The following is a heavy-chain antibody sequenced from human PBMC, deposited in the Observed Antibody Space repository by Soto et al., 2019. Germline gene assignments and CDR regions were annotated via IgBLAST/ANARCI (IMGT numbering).Heavy chain of an antibody. D-gene: IGHD3-3*01. J-gene: IGHJ6*02. Sequence: GSLRLSCAASGFTFSSYGMHWVRQAPGKGLEWVAVISYDGSNKYYADSVKGRFTISRDNSKNTLYLQMNSLRAEDTAVYYCAKDGRYYDFWSGFRPYYYYYGMDVWGQGTTVTVSS. CDR1: GFTFSSYG. CDR3: AKDGRYYDFWSGFRPYYYYYGMDV. V-gene: IGHV3-30*18. CDR2: ISYDGSNK.